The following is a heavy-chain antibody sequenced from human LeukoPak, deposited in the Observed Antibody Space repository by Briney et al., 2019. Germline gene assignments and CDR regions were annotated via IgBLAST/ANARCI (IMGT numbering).Heavy chain of an antibody. CDR1: GGSISSYY. CDR3: ARAPAGPPYYYMQV. Sequence: PSETLSLTCTVSGGSISSYYWSWIRQPPGKGLEWIGYIYYSGSTNYNPSLKSRVTISLDTSRNQFSLNLNSVTDADTAVYYCARAPAGPPYYYMQVWGRGTTVTVSS. V-gene: IGHV4-59*01. J-gene: IGHJ6*03. CDR2: IYYSGST.